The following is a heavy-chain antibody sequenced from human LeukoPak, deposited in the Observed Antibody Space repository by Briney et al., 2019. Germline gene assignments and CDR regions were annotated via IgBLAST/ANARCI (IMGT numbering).Heavy chain of an antibody. CDR2: ISGSGGAT. Sequence: GGSLRLSCAASGFTFSSSAMSWVRQAPGRGLEWVSTISGSGGATYYADSVKGRYTISSDNSKNTLYLKMNSLRAEATADYYCAKDRPIFKGWGQGTRVTASS. J-gene: IGHJ4*02. CDR3: AKDRPIFKG. CDR1: GFTFSSSA. V-gene: IGHV3-23*01.